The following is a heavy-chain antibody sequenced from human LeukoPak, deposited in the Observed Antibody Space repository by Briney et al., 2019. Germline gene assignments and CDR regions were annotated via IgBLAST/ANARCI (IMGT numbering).Heavy chain of an antibody. V-gene: IGHV3-49*03. CDR1: GFTFGDYA. CDR3: ARDQLGGDPGNYYYYYMDV. CDR2: IRSKIFGGAI. Sequence: GGSLRLSCTTSGFTFGDYAMSWFRQAPGQGLEWVGFIRSKIFGGAIEYAASVKGRFTISRDDSKSIAYLQMNSLRTEDTGLYYCARDQLGGDPGNYYYYYMDVWGKGTTVTVPS. D-gene: IGHD4-17*01. J-gene: IGHJ6*03.